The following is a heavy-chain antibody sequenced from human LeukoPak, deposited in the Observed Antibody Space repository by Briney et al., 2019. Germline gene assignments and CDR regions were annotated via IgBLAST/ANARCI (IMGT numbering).Heavy chain of an antibody. CDR1: GFSFSSYS. CDR3: VRARDCSSTSCYGGMDV. D-gene: IGHD2-2*01. J-gene: IGHJ6*03. CDR2: ISSSSSYI. V-gene: IGHV3-21*01. Sequence: GGSLGLSCAASGFSFSSYSMNWVRQAPGKGLEWVSSISSSSSYIYYADTMNGRFTISRDNAKNSLYLQMNSLRAEDTAVYYCVRARDCSSTSCYGGMDVWGKGTTVTVSS.